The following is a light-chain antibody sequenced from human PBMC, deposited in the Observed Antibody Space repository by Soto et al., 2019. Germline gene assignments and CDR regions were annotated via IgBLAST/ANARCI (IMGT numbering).Light chain of an antibody. CDR1: QSISGE. CDR2: GAS. CDR3: QQGHNWPLT. V-gene: IGKV3-15*01. Sequence: EIVMTQSTATLSMSPGERATLSCRASQSISGELAWYQQKPGQPPRLLIYGASTRATGVPGRFTGSGSGSEFTLTISGLQSEDFAVYYCQQGHNWPLTFGQGTRLE. J-gene: IGKJ2*01.